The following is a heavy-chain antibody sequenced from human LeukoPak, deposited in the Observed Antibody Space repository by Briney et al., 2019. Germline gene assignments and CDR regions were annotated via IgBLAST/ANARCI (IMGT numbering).Heavy chain of an antibody. D-gene: IGHD2-15*01. J-gene: IGHJ4*02. CDR3: ARAYYYDTISGVGY. CDR2: CYPSDSDI. CDR1: GYSFISYW. V-gene: IGHV5-51*01. Sequence: GESLKISCKGPGYSFISYWRGWVRQMPGRGLGWMGICYPSDSDITYSPSFQGQVTIYDDKSISNAYLQWSSLKASDIAMYYCARAYYYDTISGVGYWGQGTLVTVSS.